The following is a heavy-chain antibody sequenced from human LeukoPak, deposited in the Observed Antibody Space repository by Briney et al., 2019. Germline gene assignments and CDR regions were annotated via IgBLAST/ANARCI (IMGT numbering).Heavy chain of an antibody. CDR2: INHSGST. CDR1: GGSFSGYY. CDR3: ARGAPQTAMVDY. Sequence: SETLSLTCAVHGGSFSGYYWSWIRQPPGKGLEWIGEINHSGSTNYNPSLKSRVTISVDTSKNQFSLKLSSVTAADTAVYYCARGAPQTAMVDYWGQGTLVTVSS. D-gene: IGHD5-18*01. J-gene: IGHJ4*02. V-gene: IGHV4-34*01.